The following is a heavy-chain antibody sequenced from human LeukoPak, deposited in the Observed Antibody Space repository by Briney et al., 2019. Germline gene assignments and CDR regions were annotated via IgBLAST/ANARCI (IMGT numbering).Heavy chain of an antibody. CDR3: AKSPGSGSYYNGGWFDP. Sequence: GGSLRLACGVSGFTFSRHWMSWVRQAPGKGLEWVSAISGSGGSTYYADSVKGRFTISRDNSKNTLYLQMNSLRAEDTAVYYCAKSPGSGSYYNGGWFDPWGQGTLVTVSS. CDR1: GFTFSRHW. D-gene: IGHD3-10*01. J-gene: IGHJ5*02. V-gene: IGHV3-23*01. CDR2: ISGSGGST.